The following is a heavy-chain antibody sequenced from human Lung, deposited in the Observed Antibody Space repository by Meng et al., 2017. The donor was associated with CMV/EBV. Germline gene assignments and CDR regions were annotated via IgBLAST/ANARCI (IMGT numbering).Heavy chain of an antibody. J-gene: IGHJ2*01. CDR3: AKGGGRVVVPAARSWYFDL. CDR1: GFTFSSYA. CDR2: ISGSGGST. V-gene: IGHV3-23*01. Sequence: GGSLRLSCAASGFTFSSYAMSWVRQAPGKGLEWVSAISGSGGSTYYADSVKGRFTISRDNSKNTLYLQMNSQRAEDTAVYYFAKGGGRVVVPAARSWYFDLWGRGTLVTVSS. D-gene: IGHD2-2*01.